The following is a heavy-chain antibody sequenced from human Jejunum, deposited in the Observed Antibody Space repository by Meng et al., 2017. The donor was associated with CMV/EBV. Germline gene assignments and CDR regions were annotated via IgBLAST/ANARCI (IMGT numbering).Heavy chain of an antibody. CDR3: SSSCSSATCYDYYGMDV. CDR2: IRSKANNYAT. V-gene: IGHV3-73*01. D-gene: IGHD2-2*01. Sequence: SGSALHWVRQASGKGLVWVGRIRSKANNYATAYAASVKGRFTFSRDDSENTAYLQMNSLKTEDTAVYYCSSSCSSATCYDYYGMDVWGQGTTVTVSS. J-gene: IGHJ6*02. CDR1: SGSA.